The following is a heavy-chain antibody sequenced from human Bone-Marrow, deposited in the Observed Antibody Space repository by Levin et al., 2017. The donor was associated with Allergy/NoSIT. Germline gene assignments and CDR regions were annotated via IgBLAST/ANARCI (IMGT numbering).Heavy chain of an antibody. D-gene: IGHD3-3*01. Sequence: SCAASGFSFTNAWMSWVRQAPGKGLEWVGRIRSETDGGTTDYAAPVEGRFIVSRDDSKTTLYLQMNSLKSEDTAVYYCTSSEFWSGYGYNWFDPWGQGTLVTVSS. CDR2: IRSETDGGTT. J-gene: IGHJ5*02. CDR3: TSSEFWSGYGYNWFDP. V-gene: IGHV3-15*01. CDR1: GFSFTNAW.